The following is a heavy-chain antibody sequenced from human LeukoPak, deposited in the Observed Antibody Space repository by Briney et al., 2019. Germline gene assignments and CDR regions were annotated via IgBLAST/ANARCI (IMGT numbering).Heavy chain of an antibody. Sequence: SVKVPCKASGGTFSSHAISWVRQAPGQGLEWMGGIIPIFGTANYAQKFQGRVTITADKSTSTAYMELSSLRSEDTAVYYCARDTYYYDSSGLWGQGTLVTVSS. CDR1: GGTFSSHA. J-gene: IGHJ4*02. D-gene: IGHD3-22*01. V-gene: IGHV1-69*06. CDR2: IIPIFGTA. CDR3: ARDTYYYDSSGL.